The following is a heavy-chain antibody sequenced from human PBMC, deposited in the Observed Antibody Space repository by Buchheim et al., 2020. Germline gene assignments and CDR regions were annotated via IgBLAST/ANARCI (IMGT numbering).Heavy chain of an antibody. CDR2: IYHSAST. D-gene: IGHD2-21*01. CDR3: ARIPYYYYYGLDV. Sequence: QVQLQESGPGLVKPSGTLSLTCAVSGGSISSNYWWSWVRQPPGMGLEWIGDIYHSASTNYTPSLTRRVTISVDKSKNQFYLKLTSVTAADTAVYYCARIPYYYYYGLDVWGQGTT. V-gene: IGHV4-4*02. CDR1: GGSISSNYW. J-gene: IGHJ6*02.